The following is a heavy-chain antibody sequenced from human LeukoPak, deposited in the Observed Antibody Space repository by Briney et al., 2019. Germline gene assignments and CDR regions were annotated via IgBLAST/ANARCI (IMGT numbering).Heavy chain of an antibody. CDR1: GGTFSSYT. Sequence: SVKVSCKASGGTFSSYTISWVRQAPGQGLEWMGRIIPILGIANYAQKFQGRVTITADKSTSTAYMELSSLRSEDTAVHYCACSTYYDFWSGYYFYPWGQGTLVTVSS. J-gene: IGHJ5*02. CDR3: ACSTYYDFWSGYYFYP. D-gene: IGHD3-3*01. V-gene: IGHV1-69*02. CDR2: IIPILGIA.